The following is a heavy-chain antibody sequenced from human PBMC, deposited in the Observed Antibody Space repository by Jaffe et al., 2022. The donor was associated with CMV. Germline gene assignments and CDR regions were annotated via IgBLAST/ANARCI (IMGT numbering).Heavy chain of an antibody. J-gene: IGHJ6*03. CDR1: GFAFGDFQ. D-gene: IGHD1-1*01. Sequence: EVQLVESGGGLVQPGGSLRLSCAASGFAFGDFQMNWVRQAPGKGLEWISFISNSGRTTYFADSVEGRFSISRDNAKNSLYLQMNSLRAEDTAIYYCARDFASWIPTATTEPYYHYSMDVWGKGTTVIVSS. CDR3: ARDFASWIPTATTEPYYHYSMDV. V-gene: IGHV3-48*03. CDR2: ISNSGRTT.